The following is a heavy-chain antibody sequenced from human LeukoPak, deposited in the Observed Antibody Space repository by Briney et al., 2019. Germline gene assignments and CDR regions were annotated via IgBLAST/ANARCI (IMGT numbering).Heavy chain of an antibody. CDR2: IYTSGST. V-gene: IGHV4-4*07. J-gene: IGHJ4*02. CDR1: GGSISSYY. Sequence: AETLSLTCTVSGGSISSYYWSWIRQPAGKGLEWIGRIYTSGSTNYNPSLKSRVTMSVDTSKNQFSLKLSSVTAADTAVYYCARVDYDILTGSCFDYWGQGTLVTVSS. D-gene: IGHD3-9*01. CDR3: ARVDYDILTGSCFDY.